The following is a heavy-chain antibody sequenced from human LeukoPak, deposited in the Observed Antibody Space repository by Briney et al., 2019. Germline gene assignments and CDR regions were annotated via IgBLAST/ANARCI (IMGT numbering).Heavy chain of an antibody. J-gene: IGHJ4*02. CDR2: LCYSGTT. CDR3: TTRYGAHDYIDY. Sequence: PSETLSLTCTVSGGSISSSNYCWDWIRQPPGKGLEWIGSLCYSGTTYQNPCLKSRLTISGDMSQNQFSLRLSSVTAADTAVYYCTTRYGAHDYIDYWGQGTLVTVSS. D-gene: IGHD5-12*01. CDR1: GGSISSSNYC. V-gene: IGHV4-39*01.